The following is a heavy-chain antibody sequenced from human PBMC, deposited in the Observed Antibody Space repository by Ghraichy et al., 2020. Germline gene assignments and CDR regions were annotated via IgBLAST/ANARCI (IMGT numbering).Heavy chain of an antibody. CDR3: ARGRYCSSTSCRWFDY. J-gene: IGHJ4*02. CDR2: IKQDGSEK. V-gene: IGHV3-7*01. Sequence: GGSLRLSCAASGFSLSTYWMNWVRQAPGKGLEWVANIKQDGSEKYYVDSVKGRFTISRDNAKNSLYLHMNSLRAEDTAVYYCARGRYCSSTSCRWFDYWGQGTLVTVSS. D-gene: IGHD2-2*01. CDR1: GFSLSTYW.